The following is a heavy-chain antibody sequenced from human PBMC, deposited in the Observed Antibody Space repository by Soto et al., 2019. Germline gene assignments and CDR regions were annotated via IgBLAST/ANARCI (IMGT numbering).Heavy chain of an antibody. Sequence: QVQLVESGRGVVQPGRSLRLSCAASGFTFSSYAMHWVRQAPGKGLEWVAVISYDGSNKYYADSVKGRFTISRDNSKNTLYLQMNSLRAEDTAVYYCASRVDYDFWSGYLDYWGQGTLVTVSS. CDR3: ASRVDYDFWSGYLDY. V-gene: IGHV3-30-3*01. CDR1: GFTFSSYA. J-gene: IGHJ4*02. D-gene: IGHD3-3*01. CDR2: ISYDGSNK.